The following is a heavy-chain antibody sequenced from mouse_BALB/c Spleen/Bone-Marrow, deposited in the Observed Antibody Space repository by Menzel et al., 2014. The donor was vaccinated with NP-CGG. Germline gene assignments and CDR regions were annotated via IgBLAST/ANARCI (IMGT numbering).Heavy chain of an antibody. V-gene: IGHV14-3*02. J-gene: IGHJ3*01. CDR3: ARYDYRYSWFAY. Sequence: EVQLQESGAELVKPGASVKLSCTASGFNIKVTYMHWVKQRPEQGLEWIGRIDPANGNTKYDPKFQGKATMTTDTSSNTAYLQLRSLTSEDTAVYYCARYDYRYSWFAYWGQGTLVTVSA. CDR1: GFNIKVTY. D-gene: IGHD2-14*01. CDR2: IDPANGNT.